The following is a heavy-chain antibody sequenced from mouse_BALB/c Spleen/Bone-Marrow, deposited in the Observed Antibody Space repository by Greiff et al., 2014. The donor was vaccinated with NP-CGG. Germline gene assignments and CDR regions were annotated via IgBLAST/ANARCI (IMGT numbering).Heavy chain of an antibody. CDR2: ISYDGSN. D-gene: IGHD1-1*01. CDR3: ASYFYYAMDY. CDR1: GYSITSGYY. V-gene: IGHV3-6*02. J-gene: IGHJ4*01. Sequence: ESGPGLVKPFQSLSLTCSVTGYSITSGYYWNWIRQFPGNKLEWMGYISYDGSNNYNPSLKNRISITRDTSKNQFFLKLNSVTTEDTATYYCASYFYYAMDYWGQGTSVTVSS.